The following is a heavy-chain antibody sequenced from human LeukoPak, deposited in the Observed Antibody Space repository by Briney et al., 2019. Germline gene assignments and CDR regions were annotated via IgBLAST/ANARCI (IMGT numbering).Heavy chain of an antibody. Sequence: GGSLRLSCAASGFTFSSYSMNWVRQAPGKGLEWVSYISSRSSTIYYADSVKGRFTISRDNAKNSLYLQMNSLRDEDTAVYYCAREGSYDILTGPMDVWGQGTTVTVSS. CDR2: ISSRSSTI. J-gene: IGHJ6*02. CDR1: GFTFSSYS. CDR3: AREGSYDILTGPMDV. D-gene: IGHD3-9*01. V-gene: IGHV3-48*02.